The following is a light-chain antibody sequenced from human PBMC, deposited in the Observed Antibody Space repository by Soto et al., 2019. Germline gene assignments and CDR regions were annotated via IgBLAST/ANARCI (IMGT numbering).Light chain of an antibody. CDR3: QKYNSAPLT. Sequence: DIQMTQSPSSLSASLEDRVTITYRASQGIGVYLAWFQQKPGKVPKLLIYAASTLQSGVPSRFSGSGSGTDFTLTICSLQPEDFATYYCQKYNSAPLTFGGGTKVDIK. V-gene: IGKV1-27*01. CDR1: QGIGVY. J-gene: IGKJ4*01. CDR2: AAS.